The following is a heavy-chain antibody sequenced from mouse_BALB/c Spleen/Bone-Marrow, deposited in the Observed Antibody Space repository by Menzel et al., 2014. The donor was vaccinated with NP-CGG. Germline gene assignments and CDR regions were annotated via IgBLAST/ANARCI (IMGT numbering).Heavy chain of an antibody. CDR2: ITIGGSYT. J-gene: IGHJ1*01. V-gene: IGHV5-9-3*01. Sequence: EVQLVESGGGLVKPGGSLKLSCAASGFTFSSYALSWVRQTPEKRLGWVATITIGGSYTFYPDSVRGRFTISRDNAKNTLYLQMSSLRSEDTAMYYCARRGENSLLRPRYFDVWGAGTTVTVSS. CDR1: GFTFSSYA. CDR3: ARRGENSLLRPRYFDV. D-gene: IGHD1-2*01.